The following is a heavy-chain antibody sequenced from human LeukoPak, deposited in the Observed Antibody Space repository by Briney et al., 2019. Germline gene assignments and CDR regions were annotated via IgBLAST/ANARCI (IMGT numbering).Heavy chain of an antibody. J-gene: IGHJ4*02. CDR3: ARLDPTYYDILTRYYW. D-gene: IGHD3-9*01. CDR1: GYTFTSYG. Sequence: ASVKVSCKASGYTFTSYGISWVRQAPGQGLEWMGWISAYNGNTNYAQKLQGRVTMTTDTSTSTAYMELRSLRSDDTAVYYCARLDPTYYDILTRYYWWGQGTLVTVSS. V-gene: IGHV1-18*01. CDR2: ISAYNGNT.